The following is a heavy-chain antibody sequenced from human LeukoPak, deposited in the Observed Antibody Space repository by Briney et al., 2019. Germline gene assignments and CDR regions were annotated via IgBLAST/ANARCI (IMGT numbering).Heavy chain of an antibody. CDR3: AKDRVGLNYCDSSGSPTDY. CDR1: GFTFSSYG. D-gene: IGHD3-22*01. CDR2: ISYDGSNK. Sequence: GRSLRLSCAASGFTFSSYGMHWVRQAPGKGLEWVAVISYDGSNKYYADSVKGRFTISRDNSKNTLYLQMNSLRAEDTAVYYCAKDRVGLNYCDSSGSPTDYWGQGTLVTVSS. V-gene: IGHV3-30*18. J-gene: IGHJ4*02.